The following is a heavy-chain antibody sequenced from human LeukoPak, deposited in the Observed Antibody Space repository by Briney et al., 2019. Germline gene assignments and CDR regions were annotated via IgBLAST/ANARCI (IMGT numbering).Heavy chain of an antibody. V-gene: IGHV4-34*01. CDR1: GGSFSGYY. CDR3: ARGTGIAAAGPNWFDP. Sequence: PSETLSLTCAVYGGSFSGYYWSWIRQPPGKGLEWIGEINHSGSTNYNPSLKSRGTISVDTSKNQFSLKLSSVTAADTAVFYCARGTGIAAAGPNWFDPWGQGTLVTVSS. J-gene: IGHJ5*02. CDR2: INHSGST. D-gene: IGHD6-13*01.